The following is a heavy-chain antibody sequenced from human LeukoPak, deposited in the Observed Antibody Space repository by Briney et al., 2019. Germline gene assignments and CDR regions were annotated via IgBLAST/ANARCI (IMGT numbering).Heavy chain of an antibody. CDR3: ARDRDPYYDILTGSGALDI. CDR2: ISAYNGNA. V-gene: IGHV1-18*01. Sequence: ASVKVSCKASGYTFTCYGISWVRQAPGQGLEWMGWISAYNGNANYAQKLQGRVTMTTDTSTSTAYMELRSLRSDDTAVYYCARDRDPYYDILTGSGALDIWGQGTMVTVSS. D-gene: IGHD3-9*01. CDR1: GYTFTCYG. J-gene: IGHJ3*02.